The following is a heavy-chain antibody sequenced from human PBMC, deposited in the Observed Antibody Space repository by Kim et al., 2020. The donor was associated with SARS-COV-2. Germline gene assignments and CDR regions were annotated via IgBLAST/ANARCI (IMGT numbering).Heavy chain of an antibody. Sequence: TTYAPSVKGRFTVSRENSENSLYLQMNSLKIEDTAVYYCARDTAAAMDVWGQGTAVTVSS. D-gene: IGHD6-25*01. J-gene: IGHJ6*02. CDR3: ARDTAAAMDV. V-gene: IGHV3-72*01. CDR2: T.